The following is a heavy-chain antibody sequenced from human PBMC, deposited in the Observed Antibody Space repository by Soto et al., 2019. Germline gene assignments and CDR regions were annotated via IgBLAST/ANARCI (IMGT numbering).Heavy chain of an antibody. CDR2: IYHSGST. J-gene: IGHJ4*02. CDR1: GDSISTNNW. V-gene: IGHV4-4*02. D-gene: IGHD7-27*01. CDR3: ARDTHWGLGD. Sequence: QVQLQESGPGLVKPSETLSLTCAVSGDSISTNNWWRWVRQPPGKGLDWIGEIYHSGSTNYNPSLKSRVNISADRPKNQLSLRLNSVNAADTAGYFCARDTHWGLGDWGQGTLVIVSS.